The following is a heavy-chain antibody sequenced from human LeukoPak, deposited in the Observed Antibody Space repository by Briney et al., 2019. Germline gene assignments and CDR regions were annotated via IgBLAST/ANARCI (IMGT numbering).Heavy chain of an antibody. CDR3: ARAHDDVLRYFDWLNLSFYFDY. D-gene: IGHD3-9*01. Sequence: PGGSLRLSCAASGFTFSSYSMNWVRQAPGKGLEWVSSISSSSSYIYYADSVKGRFTISRDNAKNSLYLQMNSLRAEDTAVYYCARAHDDVLRYFDWLNLSFYFDYWGQGTLVTVSS. CDR1: GFTFSSYS. CDR2: ISSSSSYI. V-gene: IGHV3-21*01. J-gene: IGHJ4*02.